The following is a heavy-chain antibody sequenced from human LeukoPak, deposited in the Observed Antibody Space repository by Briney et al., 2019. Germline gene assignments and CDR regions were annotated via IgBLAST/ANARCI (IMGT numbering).Heavy chain of an antibody. CDR1: GFSFSSYS. D-gene: IGHD3-3*01. J-gene: IGHJ4*02. Sequence: GGSLRLSCAASGFSFSSYSMNWVRQAPGKGLEWVSYISSSTTTIYYADSVKGRFTISRDNAKNSLYLQMNSLRAEDTAVFYCARTPYDFWSASYSYYFDYWGQGTLVTVSS. V-gene: IGHV3-48*01. CDR3: ARTPYDFWSASYSYYFDY. CDR2: ISSSTTTI.